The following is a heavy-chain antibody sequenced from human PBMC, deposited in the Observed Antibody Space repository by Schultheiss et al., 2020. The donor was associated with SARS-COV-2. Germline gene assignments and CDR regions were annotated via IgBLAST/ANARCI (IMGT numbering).Heavy chain of an antibody. D-gene: IGHD4-17*01. CDR3: ARVVLQDYGDYGDYYGMDV. CDR2: IIPIFGTA. J-gene: IGHJ6*02. CDR1: GGTLSSYV. Sequence: SVKVSCKASGGTLSSYVISWVRQAPGQGLEWMGGIIPIFGTANYAQKFQGRVTITADESTSTAYMELSSLRSEDTAVYYCARVVLQDYGDYGDYYGMDVWGQGTTVTVSS. V-gene: IGHV1-69*13.